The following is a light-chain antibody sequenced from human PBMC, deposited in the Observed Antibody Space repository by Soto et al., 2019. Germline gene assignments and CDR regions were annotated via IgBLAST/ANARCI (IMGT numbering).Light chain of an antibody. CDR3: QHYNNWPRT. CDR2: DAS. J-gene: IGKJ1*01. Sequence: EIVMTQSPATLSVSPGERATLSCRASQSVSSNLAWYQQRPGQAPRLLIYDASSRAAGIPARFSGSGSGTEFTLTISSLQSEDFAVYYCQHYNNWPRTFGQGTKVDIK. V-gene: IGKV3-15*01. CDR1: QSVSSN.